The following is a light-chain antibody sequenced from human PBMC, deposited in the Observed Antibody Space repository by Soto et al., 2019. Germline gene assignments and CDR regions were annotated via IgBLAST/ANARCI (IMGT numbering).Light chain of an antibody. V-gene: IGKV1-39*01. CDR2: AAS. Sequence: DTQMTQSPYSLSASVGDRVTITCRATQSISSYLNWYHQKPGKAHKLLIYAASSLQSGVPSRFSGSGSGTDFTLTISSLQPEDFATYYCQQTYNTPRTFGQGTKVEI. CDR1: QSISSY. J-gene: IGKJ1*01. CDR3: QQTYNTPRT.